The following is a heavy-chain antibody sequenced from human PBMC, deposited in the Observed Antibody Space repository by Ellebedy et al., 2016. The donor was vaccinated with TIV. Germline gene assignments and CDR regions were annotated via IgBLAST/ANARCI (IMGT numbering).Heavy chain of an antibody. CDR2: ISGSGANT. Sequence: PGGSLRLSCAASGFTFKSYALIWVRQAPGKGLEWVSSISGSGANTYYADSVKGRFTISRDNSKHTVYLQMNSLRAEDTAVYYCAKRAAAAGSSDYYGMDVWGQGTTVTVAS. CDR1: GFTFKSYA. J-gene: IGHJ6*02. D-gene: IGHD6-13*01. V-gene: IGHV3-23*01. CDR3: AKRAAAAGSSDYYGMDV.